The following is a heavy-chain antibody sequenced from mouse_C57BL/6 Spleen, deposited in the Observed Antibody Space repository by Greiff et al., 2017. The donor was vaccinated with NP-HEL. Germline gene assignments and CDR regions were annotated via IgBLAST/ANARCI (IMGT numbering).Heavy chain of an antibody. CDR1: GYTFTSYW. D-gene: IGHD2-5*01. V-gene: IGHV1-74*01. CDR3: ATYYSNYVGFAY. Sequence: QVHVKHPGAELVKPGASVKVSCKASGYTFTSYWMHWVKQRPGQGLEWIGRIHPSDSDTNYNQKFKGKATLTVDKSSSTAYMQLSSLTSEDSAVYYCATYYSNYVGFAYWGQGTLVTVSA. J-gene: IGHJ3*01. CDR2: IHPSDSDT.